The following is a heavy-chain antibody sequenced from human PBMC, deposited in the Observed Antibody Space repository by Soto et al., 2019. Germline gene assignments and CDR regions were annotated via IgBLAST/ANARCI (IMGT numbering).Heavy chain of an antibody. D-gene: IGHD3-10*02. J-gene: IGHJ4*02. CDR3: AGAVSDFDVRRYRTSYFDQ. Sequence: SETLSLTCTVSGASVITGVYYWTWIRQHRGKCLEWIGYIDNSGSTYYNPSLTGRVDISVDTSKNQFSLNLQSLTAADTAFYYCAGAVSDFDVRRYRTSYFDQWGQGILVTAPQ. CDR2: IDNSGST. CDR1: GASVITGVYY. V-gene: IGHV4-31*03.